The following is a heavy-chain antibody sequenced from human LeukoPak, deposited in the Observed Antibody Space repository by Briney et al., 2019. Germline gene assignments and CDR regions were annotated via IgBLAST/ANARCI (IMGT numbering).Heavy chain of an antibody. CDR1: GYTFTSYA. J-gene: IGHJ5*02. D-gene: IGHD6-13*01. CDR2: INTNTGNL. CDR3: ARDVDSSSPIPRFDP. V-gene: IGHV7-4-1*02. Sequence: ASVKVSCKASGYTFTSYAMNWVRQAPGQGLEWMGWINTNTGNLTYAQGFTGRFVFSLDTSVSTAYLQISSLKAEDTAVYYCARDVDSSSPIPRFDPWGQGTLVTVSS.